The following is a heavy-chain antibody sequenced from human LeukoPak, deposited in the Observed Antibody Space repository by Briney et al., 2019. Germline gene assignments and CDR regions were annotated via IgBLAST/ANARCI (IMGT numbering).Heavy chain of an antibody. CDR3: ARETAPDAFDI. V-gene: IGHV3-48*03. D-gene: IGHD5-18*01. Sequence: PGGSLRLSCAASIFTFSSYEMNWVRQAPGKGLEWVSYISSSGSTIYYADSVKGRFTISRDNAKNSLYLQMNSLRAEDTAVYCCARETAPDAFDIWGQGTMVTVSS. J-gene: IGHJ3*02. CDR1: IFTFSSYE. CDR2: ISSSGSTI.